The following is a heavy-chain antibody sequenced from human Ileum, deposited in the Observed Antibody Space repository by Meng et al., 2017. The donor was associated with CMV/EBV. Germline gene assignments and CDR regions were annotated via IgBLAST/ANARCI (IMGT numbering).Heavy chain of an antibody. CDR1: GYSFNTYW. D-gene: IGHD4/OR15-4a*01. J-gene: IGHJ3*02. V-gene: IGHV5-51*01. Sequence: GGSLRLSCKGSGYSFNTYWIGWVRQMYGKGQEWMATIYLDDTDTTYSPSFHGQVTISADKSINTAYLQWSSLKASDTAMYYCARPGAHNDAVDIWGQGTMVTVSS. CDR3: ARPGAHNDAVDI. CDR2: IYLDDTDT.